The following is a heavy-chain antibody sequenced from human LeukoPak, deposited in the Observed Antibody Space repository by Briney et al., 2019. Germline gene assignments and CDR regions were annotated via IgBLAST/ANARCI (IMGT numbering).Heavy chain of an antibody. Sequence: ASVKVSCKSSGYTFTDYYIHWVRQAPGQGLEWMGRIIPILGIANYAQKFQGRVTITADKSTSTAYMELSSLRSEDTAVYYCARDLAPSGSYWNYFDYWGQGTLVTVSS. CDR1: GYTFTDYY. CDR2: IIPILGIA. V-gene: IGHV1-69*04. D-gene: IGHD1-26*01. CDR3: ARDLAPSGSYWNYFDY. J-gene: IGHJ4*02.